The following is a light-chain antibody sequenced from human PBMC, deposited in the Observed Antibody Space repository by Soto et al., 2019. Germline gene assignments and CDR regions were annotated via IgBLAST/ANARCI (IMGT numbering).Light chain of an antibody. Sequence: DRVLTQSPATLSVSPGDRVPLSCRARQSVGSNLALYQQKPGQAPRLLIYGASIRATGIPARFSGSGSETEFTLTISSLQAEDSAVYFCQQYNNWPTWTFGHGTKVDIK. CDR1: QSVGSN. J-gene: IGKJ1*01. CDR3: QQYNNWPTWT. V-gene: IGKV3-15*01. CDR2: GAS.